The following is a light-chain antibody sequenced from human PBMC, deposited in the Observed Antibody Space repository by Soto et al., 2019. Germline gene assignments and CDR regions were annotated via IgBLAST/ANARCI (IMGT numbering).Light chain of an antibody. CDR1: RDISNY. Sequence: DIQMTQSPSSLSASVGDRVTITCQASRDISNYLNWYQYKPGKVPKLLIYDASKLETGVPSRFGGSGSGTDFTFTISSLQPEDVATYYCQQNDNLPPLTFGGGTKVKIK. CDR3: QQNDNLPPLT. CDR2: DAS. V-gene: IGKV1-33*01. J-gene: IGKJ4*01.